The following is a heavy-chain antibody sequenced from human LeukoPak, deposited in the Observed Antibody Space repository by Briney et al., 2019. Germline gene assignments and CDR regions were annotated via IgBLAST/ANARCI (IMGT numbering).Heavy chain of an antibody. CDR2: VDPEDGET. CDR1: GYTFTDYY. J-gene: IGHJ5*02. V-gene: IGHV1-69-2*01. D-gene: IGHD2-2*01. Sequence: GASVKVSCKASGYTFTDYYMHWVQQAPGKGLEWMGLVDPEDGETIYAEKFQGRVTITADTSTDTAYMELSSLRSEDTAVYYCGVVPAATLPWGQGTLVTVSS. CDR3: GVVPAATLP.